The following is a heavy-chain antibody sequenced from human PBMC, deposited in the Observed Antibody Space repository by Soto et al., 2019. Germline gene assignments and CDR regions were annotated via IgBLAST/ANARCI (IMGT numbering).Heavy chain of an antibody. V-gene: IGHV3-21*01. Sequence: GGSLRLSCAASGFTFSSYSMNWVRQAPGKGLEWVSSISSSSSYIYYADSVKGRFTISRDNAKNSLYLQMNSLRAEDTAVYYCARAVAGTQYYYYGMDVWGQGTTVTVSS. CDR2: ISSSSSYI. CDR1: GFTFSSYS. D-gene: IGHD6-19*01. J-gene: IGHJ6*02. CDR3: ARAVAGTQYYYYGMDV.